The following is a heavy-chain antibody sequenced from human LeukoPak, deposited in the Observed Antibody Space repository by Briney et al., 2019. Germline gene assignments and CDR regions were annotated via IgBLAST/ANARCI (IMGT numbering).Heavy chain of an antibody. J-gene: IGHJ4*02. Sequence: SGGSLRLSCAASGFTVSSNYMSWVRQAPGKGLEWVSVIYTGGSTYYADSVKGRFTISRDNSKNTLYLQMNSLRVEDTAVYYCARERLLLWFGEGIDYWGQGTLVTVSS. CDR1: GFTVSSNY. D-gene: IGHD3-10*01. V-gene: IGHV3-66*01. CDR3: ARERLLLWFGEGIDY. CDR2: IYTGGST.